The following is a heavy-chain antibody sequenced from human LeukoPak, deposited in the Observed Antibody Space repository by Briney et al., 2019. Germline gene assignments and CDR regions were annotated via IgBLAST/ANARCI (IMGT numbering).Heavy chain of an antibody. Sequence: ASVKVSCKASGYTFTSYDINWVRQAPGQGLEWMGWINPNSGGTNYAQKFQGRVTMTRDTSISTAYMELSRLRSDDTAVYYCARDTGGLVADYWGQGTLVTVSS. CDR3: ARDTGGLVADY. D-gene: IGHD3-16*01. CDR2: INPNSGGT. CDR1: GYTFTSYD. J-gene: IGHJ4*02. V-gene: IGHV1-2*02.